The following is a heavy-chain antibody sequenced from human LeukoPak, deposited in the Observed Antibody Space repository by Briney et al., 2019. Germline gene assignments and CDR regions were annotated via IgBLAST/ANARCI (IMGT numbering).Heavy chain of an antibody. J-gene: IGHJ6*02. CDR2: IRYDGSNK. Sequence: PGGSLRLSCAASGFTSSSYGMHWVRQAPGKGLEWVAFIRYDGSNKYYADSVKGRFTISRDNSKNTLYLQMNSLRAEDTAVYYCAKAPNYDILTGPKRPHYYYYGMDVWGQGTTVTVSS. D-gene: IGHD3-9*01. CDR3: AKAPNYDILTGPKRPHYYYYGMDV. CDR1: GFTSSSYG. V-gene: IGHV3-30*02.